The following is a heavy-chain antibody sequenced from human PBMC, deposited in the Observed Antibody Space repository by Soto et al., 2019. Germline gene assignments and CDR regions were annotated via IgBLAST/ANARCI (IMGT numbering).Heavy chain of an antibody. V-gene: IGHV1-69*02. Sequence: QVQLVQSGAEVKKPGSSVKVSCKASGSTFSSYTFTWVRQAPGQGLEWMGRIIPILNIANYAQKWQERVTMHADKSASTAYMGLSSPRSEATGVYYCARGLAVGGGYVDYRGPGTLVSVSS. CDR1: GSTFSSYT. CDR3: ARGLAVGGGYVDY. D-gene: IGHD6-19*01. J-gene: IGHJ4*02. CDR2: IIPILNIA.